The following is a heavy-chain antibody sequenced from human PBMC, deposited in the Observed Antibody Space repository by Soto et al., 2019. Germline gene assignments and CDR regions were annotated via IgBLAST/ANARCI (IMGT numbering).Heavy chain of an antibody. V-gene: IGHV1-2*02. D-gene: IGHD5-18*01. CDR1: GYTFTDYY. Sequence: GASVKVSCKTSGYTFTDYYTHWVRQAPGQGLEWMGWMNPKSGGAYFAQKFQGRVTLTRDTSIGTAYIEVNSLTSDDTAVYFCTRENIENSDGLYDAPGIWGQGTTVTVSS. CDR2: MNPKSGGA. J-gene: IGHJ6*02. CDR3: TRENIENSDGLYDAPGI.